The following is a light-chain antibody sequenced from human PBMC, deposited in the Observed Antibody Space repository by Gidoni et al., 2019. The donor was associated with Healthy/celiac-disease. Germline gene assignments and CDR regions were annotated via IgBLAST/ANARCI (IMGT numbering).Light chain of an antibody. CDR3: QQYNTYPWT. V-gene: IGKV1-5*03. J-gene: IGKJ1*01. CDR2: KGS. Sequence: DIQITQSPSTLSASVGDRVTITCRASQSISSWLAWYQQKPGKAPRLLIGKGSSLRSGDPSRFSGSGFGTEFTLTISSLQPDDFATDSCQQYNTYPWTFGQGTKVEIK. CDR1: QSISSW.